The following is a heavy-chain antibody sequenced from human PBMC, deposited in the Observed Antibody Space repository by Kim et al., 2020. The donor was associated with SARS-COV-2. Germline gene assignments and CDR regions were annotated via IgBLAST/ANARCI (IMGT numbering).Heavy chain of an antibody. CDR3: ARGSNRIQLWLLGWFDP. CDR1: GGSISSYY. J-gene: IGHJ5*02. CDR2: IYYSGST. Sequence: SETLSLTCTVSGGSISSYYWSWIRQPPGKGLEWIGYIYYSGSTNYNPSLKSRVTISVDTSKNQFSLKLSSVTAVDTAVYYCARGSNRIQLWLLGWFDPWGQGTLVTVSS. V-gene: IGHV4-59*01. D-gene: IGHD5-18*01.